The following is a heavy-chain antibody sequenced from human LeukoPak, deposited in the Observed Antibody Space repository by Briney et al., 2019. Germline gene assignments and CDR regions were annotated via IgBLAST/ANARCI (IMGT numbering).Heavy chain of an antibody. Sequence: TGGSLRLSCAASGFTFSSYVMSWVRQAPGKGLEWVSAISGSGGSTYYADSVKGRFTISRDNSKNTLYLQMNSLRAEDTAVYYRAKVSGWSWFDYWGQGTLVTVSS. CDR2: ISGSGGST. V-gene: IGHV3-23*01. CDR3: AKVSGWSWFDY. D-gene: IGHD6-19*01. CDR1: GFTFSSYV. J-gene: IGHJ4*02.